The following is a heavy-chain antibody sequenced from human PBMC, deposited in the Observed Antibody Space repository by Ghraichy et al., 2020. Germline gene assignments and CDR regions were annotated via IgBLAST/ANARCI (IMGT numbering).Heavy chain of an antibody. J-gene: IGHJ6*02. CDR2: ISYDGSKK. CDR3: AKDSSGWYASMSYFYYGMDV. D-gene: IGHD6-19*01. Sequence: GGSLNISCAASGFTFSNFGMHWVRQAPGKGLEWVALISYDGSKKYYTDSVKGRFTISRDNSKNTLYLQLNSLRAEDTAIYYCAKDSSGWYASMSYFYYGMDVWGQGTTVTVSS. CDR1: GFTFSNFG. V-gene: IGHV3-30*18.